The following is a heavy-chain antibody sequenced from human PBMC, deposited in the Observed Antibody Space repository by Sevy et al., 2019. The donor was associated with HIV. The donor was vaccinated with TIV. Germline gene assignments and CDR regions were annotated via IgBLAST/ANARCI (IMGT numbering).Heavy chain of an antibody. D-gene: IGHD3-22*01. CDR2: ISGSGGST. J-gene: IGHJ3*02. V-gene: IGHV3-23*01. CDR3: AKDRGRNYYDSSGYFDAFDI. Sequence: GGSLRLSCAASGFTFSSYAMSWVRQAPGKGLEWVSAISGSGGSTYYADSVKGRFTISRDNSKNTLYLQMNSLRAEDTAVYYCAKDRGRNYYDSSGYFDAFDIRGQGTMVTVSS. CDR1: GFTFSSYA.